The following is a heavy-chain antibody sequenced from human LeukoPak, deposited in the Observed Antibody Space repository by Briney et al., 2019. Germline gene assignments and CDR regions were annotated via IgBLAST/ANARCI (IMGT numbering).Heavy chain of an antibody. Sequence: GASVKVSCKASGYTFTSYGISWVRQAPGQGLEWMGWISAYNGNTNYAQKLQGRVTMTTDTSTSTAYMELRSLRSDDTAVYYCARDLGITMVRGVIIDSLEYYYGMDVWGQGTTVTVSS. CDR3: ARDLGITMVRGVIIDSLEYYYGMDV. CDR1: GYTFTSYG. CDR2: ISAYNGNT. D-gene: IGHD3-10*01. V-gene: IGHV1-18*01. J-gene: IGHJ6*02.